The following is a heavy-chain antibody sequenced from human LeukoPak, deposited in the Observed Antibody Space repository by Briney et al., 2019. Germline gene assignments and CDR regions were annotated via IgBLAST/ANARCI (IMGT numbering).Heavy chain of an antibody. CDR3: ARHPRRSILWFGELLHDY. D-gene: IGHD3-10*01. Sequence: SETLSLTCTVSGGSISSYYWSWIRQPPGKGLEWIGYIYYSGSTNYNPSLKSRVTISVDTSKNQFSLKLSSVTAADTAVYYCARHPRRSILWFGELLHDYWGQGTLVTVSS. J-gene: IGHJ4*02. CDR1: GGSISSYY. V-gene: IGHV4-59*08. CDR2: IYYSGST.